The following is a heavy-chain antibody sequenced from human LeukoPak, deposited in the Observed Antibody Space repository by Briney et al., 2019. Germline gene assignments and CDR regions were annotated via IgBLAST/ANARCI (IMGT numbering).Heavy chain of an antibody. J-gene: IGHJ5*02. D-gene: IGHD2-15*01. CDR2: INHSRST. CDR1: GGSSSGYY. CDR3: ARRRAVVVVAAGPPDNWFDP. Sequence: PETLSHTRAVYGGSSSGYYWSWIRQPPGTGVEWIGEINHSRSTNYTPSLQCRVTISGDTSKNQFSLKLSSVTAADTAVYYCARRRAVVVVAAGPPDNWFDPWGQGTLVTVSS. V-gene: IGHV4-34*01.